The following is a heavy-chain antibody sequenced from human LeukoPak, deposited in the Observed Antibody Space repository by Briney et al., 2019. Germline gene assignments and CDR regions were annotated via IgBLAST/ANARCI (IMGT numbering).Heavy chain of an antibody. J-gene: IGHJ6*02. V-gene: IGHV1-18*01. CDR3: ASGGVVVAGTSYYYGMDV. Sequence: SVKVSCKASGYTFTSYGISWVRQAAGQGREWMEWISAYNGNTNYAQKLQGRVTMTTDTSTSTAYMELRSLRSDDTAVYYCASGGVVVAGTSYYYGMDVWGQGTTVTVSS. D-gene: IGHD6-19*01. CDR1: GYTFTSYG. CDR2: ISAYNGNT.